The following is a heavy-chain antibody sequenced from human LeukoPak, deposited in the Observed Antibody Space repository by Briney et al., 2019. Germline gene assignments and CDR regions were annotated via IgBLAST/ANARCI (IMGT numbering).Heavy chain of an antibody. CDR3: ARERTYVAPGAFDI. CDR2: IYYSGST. CDR1: GGSISSSSYY. Sequence: SETLSLTCTVSGGSISSSSYYRGWIRQPPGKGLEWIGSIYYSGSTYYNPSLKSRVTISVDTSKNQFSLKLSSVTAADTAVYYCARERTYVAPGAFDIWGQGTMVTVSS. V-gene: IGHV4-39*02. J-gene: IGHJ3*02. D-gene: IGHD3-16*01.